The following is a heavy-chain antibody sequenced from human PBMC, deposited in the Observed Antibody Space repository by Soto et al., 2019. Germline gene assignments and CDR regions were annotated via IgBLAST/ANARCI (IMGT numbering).Heavy chain of an antibody. CDR3: ARAPKVYDSSGYYYEGGY. Sequence: GGSLRLSCAASGFTFSSYGMHWVRQAPGKGLEWVAVIWYDGSNKYYADSVKGRFTISRDNSKNTLYLQMNSLRAEDTAVYYCARAPKVYDSSGYYYEGGYWGQGTLVTVSS. CDR2: IWYDGSNK. V-gene: IGHV3-33*01. CDR1: GFTFSSYG. J-gene: IGHJ4*02. D-gene: IGHD3-22*01.